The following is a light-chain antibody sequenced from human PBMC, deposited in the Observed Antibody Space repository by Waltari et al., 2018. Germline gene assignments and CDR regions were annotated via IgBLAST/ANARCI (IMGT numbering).Light chain of an antibody. CDR3: QHYVRLPAT. V-gene: IGKV3-20*01. Sequence: EIVLTQSPGTLSLSPGERATLACRASQSAGRTLAWYHQKPGQAPRLLIYAASNRTTGIPDRFSGSGSGTDFSLTISRLEPEDFAVYYCQHYVRLPATFGQGTKVAIK. CDR1: QSAGRT. CDR2: AAS. J-gene: IGKJ1*01.